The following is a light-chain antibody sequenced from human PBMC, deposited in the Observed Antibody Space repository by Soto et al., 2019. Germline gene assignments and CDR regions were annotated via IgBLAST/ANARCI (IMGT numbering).Light chain of an antibody. V-gene: IGLV2-11*01. CDR3: CSYAGSHYV. Sequence: QSALTQPRSVSGSPGQSVTISCTGTSSDVGGYNYVSWYQQHPGKAPKLMIYDVSKRPSGVPDRFSGSKSGNTASLTISGLHAEDEADYYCCSYAGSHYVFGTGTKLTVL. CDR2: DVS. J-gene: IGLJ1*01. CDR1: SSDVGGYNY.